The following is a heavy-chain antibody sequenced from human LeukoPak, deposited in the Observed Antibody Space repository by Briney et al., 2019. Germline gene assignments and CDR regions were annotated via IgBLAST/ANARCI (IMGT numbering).Heavy chain of an antibody. Sequence: PSQTLSLTCTVSGGSISSGGYYWSWIRQHPGKGLEWIGYIYYSGSTYYNPSLKSRVTISVDTSKNQFSLKLSSVTAADTAVYYCAKAKNPSYSSSWSYYFDYWGQGTLVTVSS. CDR1: GGSISSGGYY. D-gene: IGHD6-13*01. CDR3: AKAKNPSYSSSWSYYFDY. J-gene: IGHJ4*02. CDR2: IYYSGST. V-gene: IGHV4-31*03.